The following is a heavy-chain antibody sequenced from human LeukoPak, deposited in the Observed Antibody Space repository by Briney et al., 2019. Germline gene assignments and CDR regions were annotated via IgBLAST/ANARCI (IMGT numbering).Heavy chain of an antibody. Sequence: GGSLRLSCTASGFTFSNYPINFVRQAPGKGLEWVSGISWNSGSIDYADSVKGRFTISRDNAKNSLYLQMNSLRVEDTAFYYCAKDNRRHYTSGPNPDSLHWGQGALVTVSS. CDR1: GFTFSNYP. J-gene: IGHJ4*02. D-gene: IGHD6-19*01. V-gene: IGHV3-9*01. CDR2: ISWNSGSI. CDR3: AKDNRRHYTSGPNPDSLH.